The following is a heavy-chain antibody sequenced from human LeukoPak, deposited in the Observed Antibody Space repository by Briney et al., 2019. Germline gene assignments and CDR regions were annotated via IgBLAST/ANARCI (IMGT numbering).Heavy chain of an antibody. V-gene: IGHV4-59*01. CDR2: IYYSGST. J-gene: IGHJ3*02. Sequence: SETRSLTCTVSGGSISSYYWSWIRQPPGKGLEWIGYIYYSGSTNYNPSLKSRVTISVDTSKNQFSLKLSSVTAADTAVYYCARAVTTINAFDIWGQGTMVPVSS. D-gene: IGHD4-17*01. CDR1: GGSISSYY. CDR3: ARAVTTINAFDI.